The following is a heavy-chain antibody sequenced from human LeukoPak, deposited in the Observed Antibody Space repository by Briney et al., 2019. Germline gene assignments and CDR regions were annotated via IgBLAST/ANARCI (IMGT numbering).Heavy chain of an antibody. Sequence: TGGSLRLSCATSGFTFTTFWMHWVRQAPGKGLVWVSRISNDGSSTYYADSVKGRFTISRDNSKNTLYLQMNSLRAEDTAIHYCSRGWPLLDYWGQGTLVTVSS. D-gene: IGHD2-15*01. CDR3: SRGWPLLDY. CDR2: ISNDGSST. CDR1: GFTFTTFW. V-gene: IGHV3-74*01. J-gene: IGHJ4*02.